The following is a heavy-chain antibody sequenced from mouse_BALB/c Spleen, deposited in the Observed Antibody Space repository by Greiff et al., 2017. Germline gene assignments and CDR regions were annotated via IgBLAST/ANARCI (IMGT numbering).Heavy chain of an antibody. CDR1: GYTFTSYV. Sequence: VQLQQSGPELVKPGASVKMSCKASGYTFTSYVMHWVKQKPGQGLEWIGYINPYNDGTKYNEKFKGKATLTSDKSSSTAYMELSSLTSEDSAVYYCAREGYEGNYLYYAMDYWGQGTSVTVSS. V-gene: IGHV1-14*01. CDR2: INPYNDGT. J-gene: IGHJ4*01. CDR3: AREGYEGNYLYYAMDY. D-gene: IGHD2-3*01.